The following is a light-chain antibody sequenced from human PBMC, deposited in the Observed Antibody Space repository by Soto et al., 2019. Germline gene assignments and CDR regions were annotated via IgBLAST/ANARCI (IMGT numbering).Light chain of an antibody. V-gene: IGKV4-1*01. CDR3: QPYNNWPLT. J-gene: IGKJ4*01. CDR2: WAS. CDR1: QSVLYSSNNKNY. Sequence: DIVMTQSPDSLAVSLGERATINCKSSQSVLYSSNNKNYLAWYQQKPGQPPKLLIYWASTRESGVPDRFSGSRSGPEFTLTINSLQSEDFAIYYCQPYNNWPLTFGGGTKVESK.